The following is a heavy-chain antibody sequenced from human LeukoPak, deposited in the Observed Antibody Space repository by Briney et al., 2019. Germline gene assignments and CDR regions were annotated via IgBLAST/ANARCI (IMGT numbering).Heavy chain of an antibody. CDR1: GFTFSTYS. Sequence: GGSLRLSCAASGFTFSTYSMNWVRQAPGKGLEWVSYISGSSSTIYYADSVKGRFTISRDNAKNSLYLQMNSLRAKDTAVYYCARGSTYYDSSGQVPFDYWGQGTLVTVSS. V-gene: IGHV3-48*01. J-gene: IGHJ4*02. CDR2: ISGSSSTI. D-gene: IGHD3-22*01. CDR3: ARGSTYYDSSGQVPFDY.